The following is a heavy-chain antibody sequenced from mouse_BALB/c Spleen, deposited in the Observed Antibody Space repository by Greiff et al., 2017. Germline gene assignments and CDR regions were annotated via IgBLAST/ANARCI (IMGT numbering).Heavy chain of an antibody. Sequence: VQRVESGPGLVAPSQSLSITCTVSGFSLTGYGVNWVRQPPGKGLEWLGMIWGDGSTDYNSALKSRLSISKDNSKSQVFLKMNSLQTDDTARYYCARGTTAYYYAMDYWGQGTSVTVSS. CDR1: GFSLTGYG. CDR3: ARGTTAYYYAMDY. CDR2: IWGDGST. J-gene: IGHJ4*01. D-gene: IGHD1-2*01. V-gene: IGHV2-6-7*01.